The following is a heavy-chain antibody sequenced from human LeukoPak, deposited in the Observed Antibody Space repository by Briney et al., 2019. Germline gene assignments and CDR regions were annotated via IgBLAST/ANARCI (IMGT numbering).Heavy chain of an antibody. CDR2: INHSGST. Sequence: SETLSLTCAVYGGSFSGYYWSWIRQPPGKGLEWIGEINHSGSTNYNPSLKSRVTISVDTSKNQFSLKLSSVTAADTAVYYCARGPASGSNFAWFDPWGQGTLVTVSS. CDR1: GGSFSGYY. CDR3: ARGPASGSNFAWFDP. V-gene: IGHV4-34*01. D-gene: IGHD3-10*01. J-gene: IGHJ5*02.